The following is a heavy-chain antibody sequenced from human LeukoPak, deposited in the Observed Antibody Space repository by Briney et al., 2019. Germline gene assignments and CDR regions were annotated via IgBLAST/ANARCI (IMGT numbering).Heavy chain of an antibody. J-gene: IGHJ4*02. Sequence: SETLSLTCTVSGGSISSSSYYWGWIRQPPGKGLEWIGSIYYSGSTYYNPSLKSRVTISVDTSKNQFSLKLSSVTAADTAVCYCAKSEWLVLNYWGQGTLVTVSS. CDR3: AKSEWLVLNY. CDR2: IYYSGST. D-gene: IGHD6-19*01. V-gene: IGHV4-39*01. CDR1: GGSISSSSYY.